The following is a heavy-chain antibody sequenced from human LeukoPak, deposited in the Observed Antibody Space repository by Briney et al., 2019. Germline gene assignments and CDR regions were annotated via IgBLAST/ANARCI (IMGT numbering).Heavy chain of an antibody. CDR3: ARDSRDGYSDY. V-gene: IGHV4-61*02. Sequence: PSETLSLTCTVSGGSISSGSYYWSWIRQPAGKGLEWIGRIYTSGSTNYNPSLKSRVTISVDTSKNQFSLKLSSVTAADTAVYYCARDSRDGYSDYWGQGTLVTVSS. CDR2: IYTSGST. D-gene: IGHD5-24*01. J-gene: IGHJ4*02. CDR1: GGSISSGSYY.